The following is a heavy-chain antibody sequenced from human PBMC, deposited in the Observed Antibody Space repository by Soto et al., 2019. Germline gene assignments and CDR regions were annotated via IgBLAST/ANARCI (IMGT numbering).Heavy chain of an antibody. CDR2: ISSSGDTI. Sequence: PGGSLILSCAASGFTFSSYSMNWVRQAPGKGLEWVSFISSSGDTIHYADSVKGRFTVSRDNAKNSLYLQMNSLRDEDTAVYYCARDHYCSGDTCYLISFDYWGQGTQVTVSS. J-gene: IGHJ4*02. D-gene: IGHD2-15*01. CDR3: ARDHYCSGDTCYLISFDY. V-gene: IGHV3-48*02. CDR1: GFTFSSYS.